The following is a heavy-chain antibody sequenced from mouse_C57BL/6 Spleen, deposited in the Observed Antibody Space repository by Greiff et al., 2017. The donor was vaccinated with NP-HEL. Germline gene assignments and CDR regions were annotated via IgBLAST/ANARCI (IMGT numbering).Heavy chain of an antibody. CDR2: IDPSDSYT. J-gene: IGHJ2*01. Sequence: QVQLQQPGAELVMPGASVKLSCKASGYTFTSYWMHWVKQRPGQGLEWIGEIDPSDSYTNYNQKFKGKSTLTVDNSSSTAYMQLSSLTSEDSAVYYCAKRGPPRGFDYWGQGTTLTVSS. CDR1: GYTFTSYW. V-gene: IGHV1-69*01. CDR3: AKRGPPRGFDY.